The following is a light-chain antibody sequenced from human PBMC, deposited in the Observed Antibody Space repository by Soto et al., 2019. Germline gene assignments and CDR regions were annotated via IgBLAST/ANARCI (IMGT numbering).Light chain of an antibody. V-gene: IGLV2-14*01. J-gene: IGLJ1*01. Sequence: QSVLTQPAPLSGSPGRSIPISCVGTSGDIGDYNYVSWYQQHPGKVPKVIIYDVSNRPSGVSYRFSGTKSGNTASLTVSGLQAEDEADYYCCSYTRSGTLIFGTGTKVTVL. CDR3: CSYTRSGTLI. CDR2: DVS. CDR1: SGDIGDYNY.